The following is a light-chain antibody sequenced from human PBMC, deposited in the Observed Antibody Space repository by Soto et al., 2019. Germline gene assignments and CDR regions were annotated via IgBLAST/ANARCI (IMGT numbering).Light chain of an antibody. CDR1: GSNIGAGYD. J-gene: IGLJ1*01. CDR3: QSYDSSLSGWV. V-gene: IGLV1-40*01. CDR2: GNS. Sequence: QSVLTQPPSVSGAPGQRVTISCTGGGSNIGAGYDVHWYQQLPGTAPKLLIYGNSNRPSGVPDRFSGSKSGTSASLAITGLQAEDEADYYCQSYDSSLSGWVFGTGTKVTVL.